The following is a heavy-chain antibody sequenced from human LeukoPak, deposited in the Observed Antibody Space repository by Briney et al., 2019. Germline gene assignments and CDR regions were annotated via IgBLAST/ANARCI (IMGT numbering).Heavy chain of an antibody. CDR1: GGSFSGFY. Sequence: SETLSLTCAVYGGSFSGFYWSWIRQSPGKGLEWIGEINHSGTTNYNPSLKSRVTISVDTSKNQFSLSLSSVTAADTAVYYCARPLTYCSGGSCYGNWFDPWGQGILVTVSS. CDR3: ARPLTYCSGGSCYGNWFDP. CDR2: INHSGTT. D-gene: IGHD2-15*01. J-gene: IGHJ5*02. V-gene: IGHV4-34*01.